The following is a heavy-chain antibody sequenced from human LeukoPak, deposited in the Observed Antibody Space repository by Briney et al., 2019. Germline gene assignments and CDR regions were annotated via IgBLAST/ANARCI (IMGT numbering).Heavy chain of an antibody. Sequence: TGGSLRLSCAASGFTFSNYWMGWVRQAPGKGLEWVATIKQDGSEEYYVDSVKGRFTISRDNAKNSLYLQMNSLRAEDTAVYYCARDLDTAMVMDVGYYYYYYMDVWGKGTTVTVSS. CDR2: IKQDGSEE. V-gene: IGHV3-7*01. CDR1: GFTFSNYW. D-gene: IGHD5-18*01. CDR3: ARDLDTAMVMDVGYYYYYYMDV. J-gene: IGHJ6*03.